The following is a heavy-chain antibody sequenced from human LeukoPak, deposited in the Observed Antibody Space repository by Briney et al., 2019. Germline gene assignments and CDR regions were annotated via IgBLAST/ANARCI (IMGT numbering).Heavy chain of an antibody. CDR2: IYHSGST. CDR1: GGSISSGGYS. CDR3: ARRHCSGGSCYYFDY. D-gene: IGHD2-15*01. Sequence: SETLSLTCAVSGGSISSGGYSWSWIRQPPGKGLEWIGYIYHSGSTYYNPSLKSRVTISVDRSKNQFSLKLSSVTAADTAVYYCARRHCSGGSCYYFDYWGQGTLVTVSS. J-gene: IGHJ4*02. V-gene: IGHV4-30-2*01.